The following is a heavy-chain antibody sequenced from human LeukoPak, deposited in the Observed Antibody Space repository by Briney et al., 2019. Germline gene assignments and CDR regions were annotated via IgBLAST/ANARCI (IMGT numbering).Heavy chain of an antibody. CDR1: IYTFTGYY. J-gene: IGHJ6*03. D-gene: IGHD6-19*01. Sequence: ASLNVSCKASIYTFTGYYMHWVRQAPGQGLECIGWINPNSGVTNYAQKFQGKVTMTRDTSISTAYMELSRLRSDDTAVYYCARDKDSGSYSDYYYYLDVWGKGTTVTVSS. CDR3: ARDKDSGSYSDYYYYLDV. CDR2: INPNSGVT. V-gene: IGHV1-2*02.